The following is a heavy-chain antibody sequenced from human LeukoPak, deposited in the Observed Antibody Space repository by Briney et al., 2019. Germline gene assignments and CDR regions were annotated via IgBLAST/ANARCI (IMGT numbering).Heavy chain of an antibody. Sequence: NPSETLSLTCTVSGGSISSSSYYWGWIRQPPGKGLEWIGSIYYSGSTYYNPSLKSRVTISVDTSKNQFSLKLSSVTAADTAVYYCARMITAVATEYFDLWGRGTLVTVSS. V-gene: IGHV4-39*01. CDR1: GGSISSSSYY. D-gene: IGHD3-16*01. CDR3: ARMITAVATEYFDL. J-gene: IGHJ2*01. CDR2: IYYSGST.